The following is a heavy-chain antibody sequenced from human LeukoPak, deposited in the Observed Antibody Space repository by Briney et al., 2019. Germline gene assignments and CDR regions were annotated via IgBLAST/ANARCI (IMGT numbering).Heavy chain of an antibody. Sequence: GGSLRLSCAASGFTFSSYAMSWVRQAPGKGLEWISAISGSGGSTYYADSVKGRFTISRDNSKNTLYLQMNSLRAEDTAVYYCARLYCSSTSCTKPHPRERIYYFDYWGQGTLVTVSS. CDR3: ARLYCSSTSCTKPHPRERIYYFDY. D-gene: IGHD2-2*01. CDR1: GFTFSSYA. CDR2: ISGSGGST. J-gene: IGHJ4*02. V-gene: IGHV3-23*01.